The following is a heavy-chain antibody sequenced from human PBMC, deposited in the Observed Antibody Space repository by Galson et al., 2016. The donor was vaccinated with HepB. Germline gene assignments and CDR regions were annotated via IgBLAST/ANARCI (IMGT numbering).Heavy chain of an antibody. D-gene: IGHD6-19*01. CDR2: ISSSTIYT. CDR3: ARGSGLVAGPIDY. J-gene: IGHJ4*02. Sequence: SLRLSCAASGFTFSDYYMTWIRQPPGKGLEWVSYISSSTIYTNYADSVQGRFTISRDNAKNSLYLQMNSLRAEDTAVYYCARGSGLVAGPIDYWGQGTLVIVSS. V-gene: IGHV3-11*06. CDR1: GFTFSDYY.